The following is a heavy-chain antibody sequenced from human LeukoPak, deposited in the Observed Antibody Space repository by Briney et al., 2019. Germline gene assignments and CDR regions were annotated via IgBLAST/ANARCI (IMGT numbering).Heavy chain of an antibody. V-gene: IGHV4-59*12. J-gene: IGHJ4*02. CDR3: ASEGIEYGTSWDY. Sequence: SETLSLTCTVSGGSISSYYWSWIRQPPGKGLEWIGYIYYSGSTNYNPSLKSRVTISVDTSKNQFSLKLTSVTAADTAVYYCASEGIEYGTSWDYWGQGTLVTVSS. CDR2: IYYSGST. CDR1: GGSISSYY. D-gene: IGHD6-6*01.